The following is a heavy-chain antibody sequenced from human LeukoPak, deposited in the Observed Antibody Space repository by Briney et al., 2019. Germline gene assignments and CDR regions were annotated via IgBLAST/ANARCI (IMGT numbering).Heavy chain of an antibody. D-gene: IGHD6-13*01. Sequence: GRSLQISCQGSGYSFTSYWIGWVRQMPGKGLEWMGIIYPGDSDTRYSPSFQGQVTISADKSISTAYLQWSGLKASDTAMYYCARHGSIAAAGTDFDYWGQGTLVTVSS. CDR3: ARHGSIAAAGTDFDY. J-gene: IGHJ4*02. V-gene: IGHV5-51*01. CDR2: IYPGDSDT. CDR1: GYSFTSYW.